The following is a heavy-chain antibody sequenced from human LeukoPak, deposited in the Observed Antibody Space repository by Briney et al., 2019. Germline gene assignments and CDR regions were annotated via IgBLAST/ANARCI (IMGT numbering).Heavy chain of an antibody. CDR3: ATRHEYSYPY. CDR1: GFTFYNYA. V-gene: IGHV3-64*02. D-gene: IGHD5-18*01. Sequence: GGSLRLSCVAAGFTFYNYAMHWVRQAPGKGLEYVSAIGGNGDTSYYADSVKGRFTISRDNSNNTVDLQLGSLRTEDMAVYYCATRHEYSYPYWGQGTLVTVSS. CDR2: IGGNGDTS. J-gene: IGHJ4*02.